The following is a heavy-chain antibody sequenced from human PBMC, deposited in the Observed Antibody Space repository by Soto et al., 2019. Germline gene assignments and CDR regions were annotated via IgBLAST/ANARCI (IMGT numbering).Heavy chain of an antibody. V-gene: IGHV1-18*01. CDR1: GYTFTSYG. CDR3: ARNREFYYGSGSYRNDYYYMDV. CDR2: ISGYNGNT. D-gene: IGHD3-10*01. Sequence: ASVKVSCKTSGYTFTSYGISWVRQAPGQGLEWMGWISGYNGNTKYAQKFQGRVTMTTDTSTTTAYMELRSLRSDDTAVYYWARNREFYYGSGSYRNDYYYMDVWGRGTTVTVSS. J-gene: IGHJ6*03.